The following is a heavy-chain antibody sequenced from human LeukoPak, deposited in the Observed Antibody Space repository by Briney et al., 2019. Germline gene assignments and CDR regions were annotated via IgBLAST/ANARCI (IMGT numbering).Heavy chain of an antibody. J-gene: IGHJ4*02. D-gene: IGHD3-10*01. CDR2: IWNDGSNK. Sequence: GGSLRLSCAASGFTLSHYGMHWVRQAPGMGLEWVAVIWNDGSNKYYADSVKGRFTISRDNSKNTLYLQMNSLRAEDTAVYSCARASGPFDYWGQGTLVTVSS. V-gene: IGHV3-33*01. CDR1: GFTLSHYG. CDR3: ARASGPFDY.